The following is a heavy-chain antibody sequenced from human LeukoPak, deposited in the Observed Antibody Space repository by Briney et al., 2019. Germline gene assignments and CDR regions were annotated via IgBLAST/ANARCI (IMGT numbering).Heavy chain of an antibody. Sequence: PGGSLRLSCAASGFTFSSYEMNWVRQAPGKGLEWVSYISSSGSTIYYADSVKGRFTISRDNAKNSLYLQMNSLRAEDTAVYYCARDSSGSDAFDIWGQGTMVTVSS. CDR1: GFTFSSYE. V-gene: IGHV3-48*03. J-gene: IGHJ3*02. CDR2: ISSSGSTI. D-gene: IGHD6-19*01. CDR3: ARDSSGSDAFDI.